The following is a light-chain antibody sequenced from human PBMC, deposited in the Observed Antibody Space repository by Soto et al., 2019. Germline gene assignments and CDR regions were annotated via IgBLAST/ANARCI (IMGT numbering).Light chain of an antibody. CDR3: CSYAGSSTSDV. V-gene: IGLV2-23*01. Sequence: QSALTQPASVSGSPGQSITICCTGTSSDVGSYNLVSWYQQQPGKAPKLMIYEGSKRPSGVSNRFSGSKSGNTATLTISGLQAEDEAHYHCCSYAGSSTSDVLGGGTKLTAL. CDR2: EGS. CDR1: SSDVGSYNL. J-gene: IGLJ2*01.